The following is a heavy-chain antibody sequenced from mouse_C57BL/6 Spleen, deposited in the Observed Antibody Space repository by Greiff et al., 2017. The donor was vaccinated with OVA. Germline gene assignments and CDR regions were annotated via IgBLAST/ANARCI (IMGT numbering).Heavy chain of an antibody. CDR2: IRSKSNNYAT. J-gene: IGHJ2*01. V-gene: IGHV10-1*01. CDR3: VRHSDGYYDYFDY. Sequence: EVQVVESGGGLVQPKGSLKLSCAASGFSFNTYAMNWVRQAPGKGLEWVARIRSKSNNYATYYADSVKDRFTISRDDSESMLYLQMNNLKTEDTAMYYCVRHSDGYYDYFDYWGQGTTLTVSS. CDR1: GFSFNTYA. D-gene: IGHD2-3*01.